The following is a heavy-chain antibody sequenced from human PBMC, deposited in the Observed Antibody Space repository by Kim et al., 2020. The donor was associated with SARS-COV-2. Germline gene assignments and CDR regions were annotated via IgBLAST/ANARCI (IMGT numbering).Heavy chain of an antibody. Sequence: GGSLRLSCAASGFTFGDYAMHWVRQAPGKGLEWVSGISWNSGSIGYADSVKGRFTISRDNAKNSLYLQMNSLRAEDTALYYCAKDGAPYSSYYMDVWGKGPTVTVPS. CDR2: ISWNSGSI. V-gene: IGHV3-9*01. D-gene: IGHD1-26*01. J-gene: IGHJ6*03. CDR3: AKDGAPYSSYYMDV. CDR1: GFTFGDYA.